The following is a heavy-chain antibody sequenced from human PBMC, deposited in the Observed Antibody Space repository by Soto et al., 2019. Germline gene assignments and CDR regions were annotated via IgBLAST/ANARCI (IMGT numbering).Heavy chain of an antibody. V-gene: IGHV4-4*07. D-gene: IGHD2-15*01. CDR1: GGSISSYY. CDR2: IYTSGST. Sequence: PSETLSLTCTVSGGSISSYYWSWIRQPAGKGLEWIGRIYTSGSTNYNPSLKSRVTMSVDTSKNQFPLKLSSVSAADTAVYYCAREPRSVYSIGDFDYWGQGTLVAVSS. CDR3: AREPRSVYSIGDFDY. J-gene: IGHJ4*02.